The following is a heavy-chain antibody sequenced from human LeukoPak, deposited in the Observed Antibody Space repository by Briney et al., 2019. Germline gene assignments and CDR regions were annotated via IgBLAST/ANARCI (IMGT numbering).Heavy chain of an antibody. CDR2: ISNDGNNK. CDR3: ARGLLGVSGAFDI. CDR1: GFTFSAYN. V-gene: IGHV3-30*03. Sequence: GRSLRLSCEASGFTFSAYNLHWVRQAPGKGLEWVAVISNDGNNKYYADSVKGRFTVSRDNSKNTLYLQMNTLKPEDTAVFYCARGLLGVSGAFDIWGQGDTGHRLF. D-gene: IGHD3-10*01. J-gene: IGHJ3*02.